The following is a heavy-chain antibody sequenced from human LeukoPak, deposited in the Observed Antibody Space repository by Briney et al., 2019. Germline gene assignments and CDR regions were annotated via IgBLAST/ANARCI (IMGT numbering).Heavy chain of an antibody. D-gene: IGHD7-27*01. Sequence: GGSLRLSCAVSGFTFSTYWMSWARQAPGKGLEWVANIKHDGSQKYYVDSVKGRFTISRDTSKNTLYLQMNSLRAEDTAVYYCARDNWGYYYYGMDVWGPGTTVTVSS. V-gene: IGHV3-7*01. CDR2: IKHDGSQK. J-gene: IGHJ6*02. CDR3: ARDNWGYYYYGMDV. CDR1: GFTFSTYW.